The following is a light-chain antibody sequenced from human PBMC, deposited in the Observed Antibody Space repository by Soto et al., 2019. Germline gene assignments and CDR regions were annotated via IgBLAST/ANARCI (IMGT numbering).Light chain of an antibody. V-gene: IGKV1-5*03. CDR2: KAS. CDR3: QQYNSFPT. CDR1: QSISSW. J-gene: IGKJ1*01. Sequence: DIQMTQSPSTLSASVGDRVTISCRASQSISSWLAWYQQKPGKAPKLLIFKASSLESGVPSRFSGSGSGTDFTLTISSLQPDDVATYYCQQYNSFPTFGQGNKVDIK.